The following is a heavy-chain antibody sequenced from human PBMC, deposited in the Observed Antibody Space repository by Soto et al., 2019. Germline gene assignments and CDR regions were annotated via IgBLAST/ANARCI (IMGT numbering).Heavy chain of an antibody. J-gene: IGHJ4*02. V-gene: IGHV1-69*01. CDR2: IIPLFGTA. CDR3: ARPKGSYSSGYYYFDY. D-gene: IGHD6-19*01. Sequence: QVQLVQSGAEVKQPGSSVKVTCKTSGGTFSTYAIYWVRQAPGQGLVWMGAIIPLFGTADYAQKFQGRVTITADESTSTAYMELSSLRSEDTAVYYCARPKGSYSSGYYYFDYWGQGTLVTVSS. CDR1: GGTFSTYA.